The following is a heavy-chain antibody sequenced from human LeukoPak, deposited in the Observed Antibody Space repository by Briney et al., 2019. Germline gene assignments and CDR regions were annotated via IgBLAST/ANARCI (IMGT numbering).Heavy chain of an antibody. Sequence: SVKVSCKASGGTFSSYAISWVRQAPGQGLEWMGRIIPMFGTANYAQKFQGRVTITTDESTSTAYMELSSLRSEDTAVYYCARVSRWNRHDAFDIWGQGTMVTVCS. J-gene: IGHJ3*02. CDR1: GGTFSSYA. D-gene: IGHD1-1*01. CDR3: ARVSRWNRHDAFDI. V-gene: IGHV1-69*05. CDR2: IIPMFGTA.